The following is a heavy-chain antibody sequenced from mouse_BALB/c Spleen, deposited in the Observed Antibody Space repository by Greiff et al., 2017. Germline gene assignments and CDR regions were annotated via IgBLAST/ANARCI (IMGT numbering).Heavy chain of an antibody. J-gene: IGHJ3*01. Sequence: QVQLQQPGAELVKPGASVKLSCKASGYTFTSYWMHWVKQRPGQGLEWIGEIDPSDSYTNYNQKFKGKATLTVDKSSSTAYMQLSSLTSEDSAVYYCARSSTVVAPDYWGQGTLVTVSA. V-gene: IGHV1-69*02. D-gene: IGHD1-1*01. CDR3: ARSSTVVAPDY. CDR1: GYTFTSYW. CDR2: IDPSDSYT.